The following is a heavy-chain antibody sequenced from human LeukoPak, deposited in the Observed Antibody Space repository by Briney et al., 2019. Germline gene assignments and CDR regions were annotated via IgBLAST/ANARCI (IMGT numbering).Heavy chain of an antibody. CDR3: AKQKGYYSGGSCYYSDY. V-gene: IGHV3-23*01. Sequence: GGSLRLSCAASGFTFSSYAMSWVRQAPGKGLEWVSTLSGSGASTSYADSVKGRFTISRDNSKNTLYLQMNSLRAEDTARYYCAKQKGYYSGGSCYYSDYWGQGTLVTVSS. D-gene: IGHD2-15*01. CDR2: LSGSGAST. CDR1: GFTFSSYA. J-gene: IGHJ4*02.